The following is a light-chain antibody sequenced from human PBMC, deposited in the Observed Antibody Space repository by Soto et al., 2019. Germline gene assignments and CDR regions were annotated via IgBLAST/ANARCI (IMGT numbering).Light chain of an antibody. J-gene: IGKJ5*01. Sequence: VVMTQSPLSLPVTLVQPASIPCRSNHCLVHSDGIAYFSWFQQRPGRSPRRLIYKVSNRDSGVPARFSGSGSGTDFALKISRVGAEDVGVYYCMQGTHWPITFGQGTRLEIK. V-gene: IGKV2-30*02. CDR1: HCLVHSDGIAY. CDR3: MQGTHWPIT. CDR2: KVS.